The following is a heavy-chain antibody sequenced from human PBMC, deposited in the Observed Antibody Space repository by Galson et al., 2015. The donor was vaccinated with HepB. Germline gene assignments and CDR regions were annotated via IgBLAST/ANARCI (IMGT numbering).Heavy chain of an antibody. CDR3: ATVARDSSGWYSFDY. CDR1: GFTFSSYA. J-gene: IGHJ4*02. Sequence: SLRLSCAASGFTFSSYAMSWVRQAPGKGLEWVSAISGSGGSTYYADSVKGRFTISRDNSKNTLYLQMNSLRSEDTAVYYCATVARDSSGWYSFDYWGQGTLVTVSS. D-gene: IGHD6-19*01. CDR2: ISGSGGST. V-gene: IGHV3-23*01.